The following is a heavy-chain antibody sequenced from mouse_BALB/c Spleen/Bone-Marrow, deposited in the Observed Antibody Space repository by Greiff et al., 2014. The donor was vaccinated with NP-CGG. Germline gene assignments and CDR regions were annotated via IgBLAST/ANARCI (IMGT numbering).Heavy chain of an antibody. Sequence: VQLQQSGPELVKPGASVKISCKASGYAFSSSWMNWVKQRPGQGLEWIGRIDPGDGDTNYNGKFKGKATLTADKSSSTAYMQLSSLTSVDSAVYFCARHAYGNSYWYFDVWGAGTTVTVSS. J-gene: IGHJ1*01. V-gene: IGHV1-82*01. CDR1: GYAFSSSW. CDR2: IDPGDGDT. CDR3: ARHAYGNSYWYFDV. D-gene: IGHD2-1*01.